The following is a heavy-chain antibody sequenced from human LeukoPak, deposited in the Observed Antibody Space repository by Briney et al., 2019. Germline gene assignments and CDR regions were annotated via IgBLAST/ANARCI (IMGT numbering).Heavy chain of an antibody. D-gene: IGHD1-26*01. J-gene: IGHJ5*02. CDR3: VRESERSGWFDH. V-gene: IGHV3-43*02. CDR2: ISGDGGST. CDR1: GLITDDYA. Sequence: PGGSLRLSCAAPGLITDDYAIHWVRQAPGKGLELVSLISGDGGSTFYADPVRGRFTISRDNSKNSLSLQMSSLRSEDTALYFCVRESERSGWFDHWGREPWSPSPQ.